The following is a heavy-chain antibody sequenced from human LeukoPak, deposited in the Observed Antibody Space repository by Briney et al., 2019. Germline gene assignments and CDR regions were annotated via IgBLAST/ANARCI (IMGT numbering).Heavy chain of an antibody. Sequence: GGSLRLSCLASGFAFSAYEMNWVRQAPGKGLEWVSYIAGSDTTTYYADSVKGRFTIFRDNAKNSLYLQMNSLRAEDTPLYYCTTLGYHLDSWGQGTLVTVSS. CDR3: TTLGYHLDS. J-gene: IGHJ4*02. D-gene: IGHD3-22*01. CDR1: GFAFSAYE. V-gene: IGHV3-48*03. CDR2: IAGSDTTT.